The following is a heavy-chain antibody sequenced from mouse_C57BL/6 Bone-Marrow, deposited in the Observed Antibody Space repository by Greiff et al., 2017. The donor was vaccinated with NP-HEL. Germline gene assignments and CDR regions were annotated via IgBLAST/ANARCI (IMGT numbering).Heavy chain of an antibody. CDR3: AREEIYSGNYYWFAY. J-gene: IGHJ3*01. CDR2: INPNYGTT. CDR1: GYSFTDYN. V-gene: IGHV1-39*01. D-gene: IGHD2-1*01. Sequence: VQLQQPGPELVKPGASVKISCKASGYSFTDYNMNWVKQSNGKSLEWIGVINPNYGTTSYNQKFKGKATLTVDQSSSTAYMQLNSLTSEDSAVYYCAREEIYSGNYYWFAYWGQGTLVTVSA.